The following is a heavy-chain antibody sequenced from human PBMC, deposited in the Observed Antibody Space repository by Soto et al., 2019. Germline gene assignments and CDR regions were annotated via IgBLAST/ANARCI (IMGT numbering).Heavy chain of an antibody. V-gene: IGHV3-15*07. J-gene: IGHJ4*02. CDR1: GFTFSNTW. CDR3: TTVRTY. Sequence: PGGSLRLSCVASGFTFSNTWMNWVRQAPGRGLEWVGRIKSDTDGGTTDYAAPVKGRFTISRDDSKNTLYLYMDGLNAEDTAVYYCTTVRTYWGQGTLVTVSS. CDR2: IKSDTDGGTT.